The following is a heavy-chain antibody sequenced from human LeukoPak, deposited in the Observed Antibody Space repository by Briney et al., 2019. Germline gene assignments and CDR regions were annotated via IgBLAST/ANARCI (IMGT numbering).Heavy chain of an antibody. D-gene: IGHD3-10*01. J-gene: IGHJ6*02. CDR3: ARVSEGLLWFGTDGMDV. Sequence: PGGSLRLSCAASGFTVSSNYMSWVRQAPGKGLEWVSVIYSGGSTYYADSVKGRFTISRDNPKNTLYLQMNSLRAADTAVYYCARVSEGLLWFGTDGMDVWGQGTTVTVSS. V-gene: IGHV3-66*01. CDR1: GFTVSSNY. CDR2: IYSGGST.